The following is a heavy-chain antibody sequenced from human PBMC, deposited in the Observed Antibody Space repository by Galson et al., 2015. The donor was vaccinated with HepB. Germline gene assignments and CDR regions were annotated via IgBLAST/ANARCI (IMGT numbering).Heavy chain of an antibody. CDR2: IYYRGST. V-gene: IGHV4-59*01. CDR1: SGSISNYY. D-gene: IGHD3-10*01. Sequence: ETLSLPCTVSSGSISNYYWSWLRQPPGKGLEWIGYIYYRGSTNYNPSLKSRVTMSVDASKNQFSLKLNSVTAADTAVYYCARGSGLVDYWGQGTLVTVSP. J-gene: IGHJ4*02. CDR3: ARGSGLVDY.